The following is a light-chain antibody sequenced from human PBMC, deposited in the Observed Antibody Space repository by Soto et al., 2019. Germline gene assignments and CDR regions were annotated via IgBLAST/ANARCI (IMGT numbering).Light chain of an antibody. CDR2: DVS. CDR3: CSYAGSYTFV. J-gene: IGLJ1*01. Sequence: QSALTQPASASGSPGQSITISCTGTSSDVGTYNLVSWYQQHPGNVPKLIIYDVSKRPSGVPDRFSGSKSANTASLTISGLQAEDEADYNCCSYAGSYTFVFGTGTKVTVL. CDR1: SSDVGTYNL. V-gene: IGLV2-11*01.